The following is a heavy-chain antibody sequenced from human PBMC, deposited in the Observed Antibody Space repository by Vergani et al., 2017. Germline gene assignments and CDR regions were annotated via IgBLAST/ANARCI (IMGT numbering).Heavy chain of an antibody. Sequence: EVQLVQSGAEVKKPGESLKISCKGSGYSFTSYWIGWVRQMPGKGLEWMGIIYPGDSDTRYSPSFQGQVTISADESISTAYLQWSSLKASDTAMYYCGRPRTVDYASSGHFDYWGQGTLVTVSS. CDR2: IYPGDSDT. J-gene: IGHJ4*02. CDR3: GRPRTVDYASSGHFDY. V-gene: IGHV5-51*03. D-gene: IGHD3-22*01. CDR1: GYSFTSYW.